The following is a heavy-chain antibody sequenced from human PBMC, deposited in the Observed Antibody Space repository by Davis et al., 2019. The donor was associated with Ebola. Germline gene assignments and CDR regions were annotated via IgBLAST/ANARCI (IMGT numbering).Heavy chain of an antibody. CDR2: LGTSADT. CDR3: AKDTSNIWFDI. Sequence: GGSLRLSCAASGFVFSNYVMSWVRQAPGKGLEWVSTLGTSADTYYADSVKGGFTISRDNSKNTLYLQMNGLRVEDTAIYYCAKDTSNIWFDIWGQGTMVTVSS. D-gene: IGHD1-26*01. V-gene: IGHV3-23*01. CDR1: GFVFSNYV. J-gene: IGHJ3*02.